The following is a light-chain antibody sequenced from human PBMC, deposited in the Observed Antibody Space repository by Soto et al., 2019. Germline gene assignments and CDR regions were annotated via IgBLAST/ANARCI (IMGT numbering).Light chain of an antibody. CDR2: DVS. J-gene: IGKJ3*01. CDR1: QSVSIW. CDR3: QQANSFPRT. V-gene: IGKV1-12*01. Sequence: DIQMTQSPSTLSASVGDRVTVTCRASQSVSIWVAWYQQRPGRAPKLLIYDVSSLQSGVPSRFSGSGSGTDFTLTINNLQPEDFATYYCQQANSFPRTFGPGTKVDIK.